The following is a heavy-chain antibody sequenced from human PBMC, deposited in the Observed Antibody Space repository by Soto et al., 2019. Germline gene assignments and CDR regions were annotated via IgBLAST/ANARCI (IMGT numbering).Heavy chain of an antibody. D-gene: IGHD3-22*01. V-gene: IGHV3-21*01. J-gene: IGHJ4*02. CDR2: ISSSSSYI. CDR3: ARSQAEYYYDSSGSPFDY. CDR1: GFTFSSYS. Sequence: EVQLVESGGGLVKPGGSLRLSCAASGFTFSSYSMNWVRQAPGKGLEWVSSISSSSSYIYYADSVKGRFTISRDNAKNSLYLQMNSLRAEDKAVYYCARSQAEYYYDSSGSPFDYGGQGTLVTVSS.